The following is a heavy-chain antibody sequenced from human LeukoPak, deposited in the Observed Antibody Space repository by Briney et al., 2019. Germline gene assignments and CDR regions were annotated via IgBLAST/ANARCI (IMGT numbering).Heavy chain of an antibody. CDR2: IIPILDIT. Sequence: SVKVSCKDSGGTFSSYAISWVRQAPGQGLEWMGRIIPILDITNYAQKFQGRVTITADKSTSTAYMELSSLRSEDTAVYYCVGGPYSSSSDFDYWGQGTLVTVSS. J-gene: IGHJ4*02. CDR3: VGGPYSSSSDFDY. V-gene: IGHV1-69*04. D-gene: IGHD6-6*01. CDR1: GGTFSSYA.